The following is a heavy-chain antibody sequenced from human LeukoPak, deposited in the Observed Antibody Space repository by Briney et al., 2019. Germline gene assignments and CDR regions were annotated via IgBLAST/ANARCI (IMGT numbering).Heavy chain of an antibody. V-gene: IGHV4-59*08. D-gene: IGHD6-25*01. J-gene: IGHJ4*02. CDR1: GGSNTSYY. Sequence: SETLSLTCTVSGGSNTSYYWSWIRQPPGKGLEWIGYINYSGTTNCKPSLKSRVTISVDTSKNQFFLKLTSVTAADTAVYYCARHPSGLRYFDYWGQGTLVTVSS. CDR2: INYSGTT. CDR3: ARHPSGLRYFDY.